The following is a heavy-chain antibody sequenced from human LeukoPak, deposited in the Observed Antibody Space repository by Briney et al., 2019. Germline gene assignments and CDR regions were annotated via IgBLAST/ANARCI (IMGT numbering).Heavy chain of an antibody. CDR3: AKDLGYCGVGSCTTIDY. D-gene: IGHD2-15*01. J-gene: IGHJ4*02. Sequence: HPGRSLRLSCAASGFTFSSYGMHWVRQAPGKGLEWVAVISYDGSNKYYADSVKGRFTISRDNSKNTLFLQMNSLRAEDTAVYYCAKDLGYCGVGSCTTIDYWGQGTLVTVSS. CDR2: ISYDGSNK. CDR1: GFTFSSYG. V-gene: IGHV3-30*18.